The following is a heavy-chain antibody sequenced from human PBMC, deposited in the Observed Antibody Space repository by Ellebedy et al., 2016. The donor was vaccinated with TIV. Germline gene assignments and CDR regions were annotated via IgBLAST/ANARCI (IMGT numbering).Heavy chain of an antibody. J-gene: IGHJ5*02. V-gene: IGHV4-39*01. D-gene: IGHD1-26*01. CDR2: IEYSGNI. CDR3: ARVKATGDQARGLIDA. Sequence: MPSETLSLTCTVSGGFITSSDSYWGWIRQPPGKGLAWIATIEYSGNIYYNSSLKSRVIISADISKNQFSLQVSSLNAADTAVYYCARVKATGDQARGLIDAWGQGTLVTVSS. CDR1: GGFITSSDSY.